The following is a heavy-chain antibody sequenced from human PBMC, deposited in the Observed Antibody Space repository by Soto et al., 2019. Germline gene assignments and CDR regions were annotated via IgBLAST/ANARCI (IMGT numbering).Heavy chain of an antibody. CDR3: GGGSWYYYKGDYYMDV. CDR1: GFTFSDYY. Sequence: GGSLRLSCAASGFTFSDYYMSWIRQAPGKGLEWVSYISSSGSTIYYADSVKGRFTISRDNAKNSLYLQMNSLRAEDTDVYYCGGGSWYYYKGDYYMDVWGKGTTVTVSS. D-gene: IGHD6-13*01. J-gene: IGHJ6*03. V-gene: IGHV3-11*01. CDR2: ISSSGSTI.